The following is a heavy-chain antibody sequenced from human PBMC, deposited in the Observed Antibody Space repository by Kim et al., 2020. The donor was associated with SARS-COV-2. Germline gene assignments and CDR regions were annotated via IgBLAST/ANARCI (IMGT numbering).Heavy chain of an antibody. CDR3: AKRFDLWSGPAYYYGMDV. Sequence: GGSLRLSCAASGFTFGSYAMSWVRQAPGKGLEWVSGISGSGGTTNYADSVKGRFTISRDKSKNTLYLQMTSLRAEDTALYYCAKRFDLWSGPAYYYGMDVWGQGTTVTVSS. CDR2: ISGSGGTT. J-gene: IGHJ6*02. D-gene: IGHD3-3*01. V-gene: IGHV3-23*01. CDR1: GFTFGSYA.